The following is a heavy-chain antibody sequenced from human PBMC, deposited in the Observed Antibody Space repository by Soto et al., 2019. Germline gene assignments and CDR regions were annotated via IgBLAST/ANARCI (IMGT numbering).Heavy chain of an antibody. CDR3: ARNLGYCTGGSCDFGF. J-gene: IGHJ4*02. CDR2: MNPNSGKT. D-gene: IGHD2-15*01. CDR1: GYTFTNYD. Sequence: QVQLVQGGAEVKKPGASVKVSCKASGYTFTNYDITWVRQATGQGLEWMGWMNPNSGKTGYAQKFQGRVTMTRSTSISTAYMDLTSLRSEDTAVYYCARNLGYCTGGSCDFGFWVQGTLVTVSS. V-gene: IGHV1-8*01.